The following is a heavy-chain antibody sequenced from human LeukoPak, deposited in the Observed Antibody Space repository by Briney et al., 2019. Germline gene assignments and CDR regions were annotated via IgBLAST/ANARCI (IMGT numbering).Heavy chain of an antibody. Sequence: ASVKVSCKASGGTFSSYAISWVRQAPGQGLEWMGRIIPILGIANYAQKFQGRVTITADKSTSTAYMELSSLRSEDTAVYYCARDADRDYYDSSGYYLDWGQGTLVTVSS. CDR1: GGTFSSYA. V-gene: IGHV1-69*04. CDR3: ARDADRDYYDSSGYYLD. D-gene: IGHD3-22*01. J-gene: IGHJ4*02. CDR2: IIPILGIA.